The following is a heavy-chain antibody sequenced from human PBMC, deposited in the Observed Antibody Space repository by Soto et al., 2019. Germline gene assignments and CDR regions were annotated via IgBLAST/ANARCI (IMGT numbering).Heavy chain of an antibody. CDR1: GGSISSGGYS. V-gene: IGHV4-30-2*01. D-gene: IGHD6-13*01. Sequence: SETLSLTCAVSGGSISSGGYSWSWIRQPPGKGLEWIGYIYHSGSTYYNPSLKSRVTISVDTSKNQFSLKLSSVTAADTAVYYCASLRPGRSKPGIAAAGTKGWFDPWGQGTLVTVSS. CDR3: ASLRPGRSKPGIAAAGTKGWFDP. J-gene: IGHJ5*02. CDR2: IYHSGST.